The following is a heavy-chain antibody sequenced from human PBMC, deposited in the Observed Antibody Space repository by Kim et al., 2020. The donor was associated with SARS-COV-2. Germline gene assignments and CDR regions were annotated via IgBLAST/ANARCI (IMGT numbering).Heavy chain of an antibody. CDR2: ISSSSSYI. J-gene: IGHJ4*02. CDR3: ARSGYSSSWYVGY. CDR1: GFTFSSYS. D-gene: IGHD6-13*01. Sequence: GGSLRLSCAASGFTFSSYSMNWVRQAPGKGLEWVSSISSSSSYIYYADSVKGRFTISRDNAKNSLYLQMNSLRAEDTAVYYCARSGYSSSWYVGYWGQGTLVTVSS. V-gene: IGHV3-21*01.